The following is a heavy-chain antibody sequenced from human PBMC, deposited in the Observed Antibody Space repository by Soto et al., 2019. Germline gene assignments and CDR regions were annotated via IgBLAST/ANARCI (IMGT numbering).Heavy chain of an antibody. CDR1: GYTFTGYY. J-gene: IGHJ4*02. CDR3: AGGIAAAETCFDY. Sequence: ASVKVSCKASGYTFTGYYMHWVRQAPGQGLEWMGWINPNSGGTNYAQKFQGRVTMTRDTSISTAYMELSRLRSDDTAVYYCAGGIAAAETCFDYWGQGTLVTVSS. V-gene: IGHV1-2*02. D-gene: IGHD6-13*01. CDR2: INPNSGGT.